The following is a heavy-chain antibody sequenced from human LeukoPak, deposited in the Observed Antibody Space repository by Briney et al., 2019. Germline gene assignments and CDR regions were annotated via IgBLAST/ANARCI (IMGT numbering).Heavy chain of an antibody. CDR3: ARGRKVATSVDY. CDR1: GYSISSGYY. D-gene: IGHD5-12*01. V-gene: IGHV4-38-2*01. J-gene: IGHJ4*02. CDR2: IYHSGST. Sequence: SETLSLTCAVSGYSISSGYYWGWIRQPPGKGLEWIGSIYHSGSTYYNPSLKSRVTISVDTSKNQFSLKLSSVTAADTAVYYCARGRKVATSVDYWGQGTLATVSS.